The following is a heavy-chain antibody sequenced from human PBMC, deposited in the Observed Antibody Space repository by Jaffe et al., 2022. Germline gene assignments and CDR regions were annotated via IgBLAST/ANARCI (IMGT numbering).Heavy chain of an antibody. Sequence: EVQLLESGGGLVQPGGSLRLSCAASGFTFSSYAMSWVRQAPGKGLEWVSAISGSGGSTYYADSVKGRFTISRDNSKNTLYLQMNSLRAEDTAVYYCAKSPEFKSPPEGTYQLGYYYYMDVWGKGTTVTVSS. CDR3: AKSPEFKSPPEGTYQLGYYYYMDV. V-gene: IGHV3-23*01. CDR1: GFTFSSYA. CDR2: ISGSGGST. D-gene: IGHD2-2*01. J-gene: IGHJ6*03.